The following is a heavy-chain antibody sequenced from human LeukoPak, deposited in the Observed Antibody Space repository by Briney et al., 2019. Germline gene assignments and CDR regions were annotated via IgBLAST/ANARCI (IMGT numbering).Heavy chain of an antibody. CDR1: GYTFTSYG. D-gene: IGHD6-13*01. CDR3: GAGSAGTPSVWFDP. Sequence: GASVKVSCKASGYTFTSYGISWVRHAPGQGLEWMGWISAYNGNTNYAQKLQGRVTMTTDTSTSTAYMELRSLRSDDTAVYYCGAGSAGTPSVWFDPWGQGTLVTVSS. J-gene: IGHJ5*02. CDR2: ISAYNGNT. V-gene: IGHV1-18*01.